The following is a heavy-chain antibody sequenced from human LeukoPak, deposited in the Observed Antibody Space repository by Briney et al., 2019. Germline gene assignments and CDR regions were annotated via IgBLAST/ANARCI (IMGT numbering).Heavy chain of an antibody. CDR1: GSSFTSYW. CDR2: IYPGDSDT. Sequence: GESLKISCKGSGSSFTSYWIGWVRQLPGKGLEWMGIIYPGDSDTRYSPSFQGQVTISADKSISTAYLQWSSLKASDTAMYYCARLGPPDDYYDSSGYRYYFDYWGQGTLVTVSS. CDR3: ARLGPPDDYYDSSGYRYYFDY. J-gene: IGHJ4*02. V-gene: IGHV5-51*01. D-gene: IGHD3-22*01.